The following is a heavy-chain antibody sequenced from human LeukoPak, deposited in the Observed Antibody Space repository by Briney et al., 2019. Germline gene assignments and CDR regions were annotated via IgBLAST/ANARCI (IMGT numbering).Heavy chain of an antibody. CDR3: AREMEGDYGSGTFFDL. J-gene: IGHJ4*02. CDR2: ISSSGNSI. Sequence: GGSLRLSCAASGFFFSDYYMSWVRQAPGKGLEWVSYISSSGNSIYYADSVKGRFTISRDNAKNSLYLQMNSLRAEDTAVYYCAREMEGDYGSGTFFDLWGQGNMVTVSS. V-gene: IGHV3-11*01. CDR1: GFFFSDYY. D-gene: IGHD3-10*01.